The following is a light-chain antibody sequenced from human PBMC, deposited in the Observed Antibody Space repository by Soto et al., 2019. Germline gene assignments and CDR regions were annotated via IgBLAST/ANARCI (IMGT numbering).Light chain of an antibody. J-gene: IGLJ1*01. CDR1: SSDVGGYNY. CDR2: EVS. V-gene: IGLV2-14*01. CDR3: SSYTGSTTLDYV. Sequence: QSALTQPASVSGSPGQSITISCTGTSSDVGGYNYVSWYQQHPGKAPKLMIYEVSNRPSGVSNRFSGSKSGITASLTISGLQADDEADYYCSSYTGSTTLDYVFGTGTKLTVL.